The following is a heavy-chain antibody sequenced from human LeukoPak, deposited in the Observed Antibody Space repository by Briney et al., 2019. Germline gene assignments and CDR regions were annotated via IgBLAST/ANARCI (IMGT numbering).Heavy chain of an antibody. CDR3: ARDHAYAFDV. Sequence: PGGSLRLSCAASGFTFRIYSMHWVRQAPGRGLEWVSYIRSRPSTIFYADSVKGRFTVSRDDARNSLYLQMNSLRDEDTAVYYCARDHAYAFDVWGQGTVVTVSS. J-gene: IGHJ3*01. V-gene: IGHV3-48*02. CDR1: GFTFRIYS. CDR2: IRSRPSTI. D-gene: IGHD2-2*01.